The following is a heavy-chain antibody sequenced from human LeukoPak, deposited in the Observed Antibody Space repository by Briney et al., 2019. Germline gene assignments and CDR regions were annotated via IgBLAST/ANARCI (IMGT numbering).Heavy chain of an antibody. V-gene: IGHV3-23*01. D-gene: IGHD5-18*01. J-gene: IGHJ4*02. Sequence: PGGSLRLSCAASGFTFSSYAMSWVRQAPGKGLEWVSAISGSGGSTYYADFVKGRFTISRDNSKNTLYLQMNSLRAEDTAVYYCAKGVYSYGYRGAFDYWGQGTLVTVSS. CDR1: GFTFSSYA. CDR3: AKGVYSYGYRGAFDY. CDR2: ISGSGGST.